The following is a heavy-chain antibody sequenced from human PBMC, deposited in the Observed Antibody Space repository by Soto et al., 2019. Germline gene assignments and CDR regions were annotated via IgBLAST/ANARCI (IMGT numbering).Heavy chain of an antibody. D-gene: IGHD3-3*01. CDR2: IKPDGSEK. CDR1: GFTFSSYW. V-gene: IGHV3-7*01. J-gene: IGHJ6*03. CDR3: ARRAIFGALYYYYYYYDMDV. Sequence: GGSLRLSCAASGFTFSSYWMSWVRQAPGKGLEWVATIKPDGSEKYDVTSVKGRFTISRDNAKNSLYLQMNSLRAKGTAVYYCARRAIFGALYYYYYYYDMDVWGKGTTVTVSS.